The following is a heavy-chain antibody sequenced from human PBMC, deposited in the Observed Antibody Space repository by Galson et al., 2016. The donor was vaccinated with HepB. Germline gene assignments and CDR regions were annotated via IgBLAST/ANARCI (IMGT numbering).Heavy chain of an antibody. D-gene: IGHD2-21*02. CDR1: GFSLTTRGMR. CDR3: ARTPNCVGACHSGYFDV. CDR2: IDWDDEK. V-gene: IGHV2-70*04. J-gene: IGHJ2*01. Sequence: PALVKPTQTLTLTCNFSGFSLTTRGMRVSWIRQPPGEALEWLARIDWDDEKFYSTSLKTRLTLSSGPSENQVILTMTNMDPVDTATYYCARTPNCVGACHSGYFDVWGRGTRVTVSS.